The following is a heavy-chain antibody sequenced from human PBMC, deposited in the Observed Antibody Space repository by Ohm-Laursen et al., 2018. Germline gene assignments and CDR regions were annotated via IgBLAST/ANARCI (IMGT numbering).Heavy chain of an antibody. Sequence: SETLSLTCTVSAGSISSYYWNWIRQPPGKGLEWIGYIHSSGNTNYNPSLKSRVSISVDTSKNQFSLKLSSVTAADTAVYYCARHSGSYSDYWGQGTLVTVSS. D-gene: IGHD1-26*01. CDR1: AGSISSYY. V-gene: IGHV4-59*01. CDR3: ARHSGSYSDY. CDR2: IHSSGNT. J-gene: IGHJ4*02.